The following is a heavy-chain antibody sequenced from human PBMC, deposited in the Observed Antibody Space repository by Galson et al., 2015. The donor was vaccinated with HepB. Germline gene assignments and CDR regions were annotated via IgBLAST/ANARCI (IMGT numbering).Heavy chain of an antibody. D-gene: IGHD3-9*01. CDR2: IKQDGSEK. CDR3: ARDRLDYDILTGYVYYFDQ. Sequence: SLRLSCAASGFTFSSYWMTWVRQGPGRGLEWVANIKQDGSEKYYVDSVKGRFTISRDNAKKSLFLHMNSLRAEDTAVYYCARDRLDYDILTGYVYYFDQWGQGTLVTVSS. V-gene: IGHV3-7*05. CDR1: GFTFSSYW. J-gene: IGHJ4*02.